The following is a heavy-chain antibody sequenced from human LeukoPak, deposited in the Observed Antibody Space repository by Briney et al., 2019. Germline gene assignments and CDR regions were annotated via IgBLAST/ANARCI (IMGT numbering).Heavy chain of an antibody. CDR2: IYHSGST. D-gene: IGHD6-13*01. Sequence: SQTLSLTCTVSGGSISSGGYYWSWIRQPPGKGLEWIGYIYHSGSTYYNPSLKSRVTISVNRSKNQFSLKLSSVTAADTAVYYCAQEPSAAGNPPHAFDIWGQGTMVTVSS. CDR3: AQEPSAAGNPPHAFDI. CDR1: GGSISSGGYY. V-gene: IGHV4-30-2*01. J-gene: IGHJ3*02.